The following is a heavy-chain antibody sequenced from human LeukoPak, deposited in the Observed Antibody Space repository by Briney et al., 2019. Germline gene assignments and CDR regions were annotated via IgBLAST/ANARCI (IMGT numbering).Heavy chain of an antibody. CDR1: GFTFSSYG. D-gene: IGHD5-12*01. CDR2: ISSDGSNK. Sequence: GGSLRLSCAASGFTFSSYGMHWVRQAPGKGLEWVAVISSDGSNKYYADSVKGRFTISRDNSKNTLYLQMNSLRAEDTAVYYCARERETSRYSGYDYPRYYYYGMDVWGQGTTVTVSS. CDR3: ARERETSRYSGYDYPRYYYYGMDV. J-gene: IGHJ6*02. V-gene: IGHV3-30*03.